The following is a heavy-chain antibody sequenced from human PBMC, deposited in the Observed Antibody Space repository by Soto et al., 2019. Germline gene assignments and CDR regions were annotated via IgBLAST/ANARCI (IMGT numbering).Heavy chain of an antibody. J-gene: IGHJ4*02. V-gene: IGHV3-30*18. D-gene: IGHD3-22*01. CDR3: AKDFSRGGSGYYPFAY. CDR2: ISYDGNNK. CDR1: EFTFSSYG. Sequence: LRLSCAASEFTFSSYGMHWVRQAPGKGLEWVAVISYDGNNKYYADSVKGRFTISRDNSKNTLYLQMNSLRAEDTAVYYCAKDFSRGGSGYYPFAYWGQGTLVTGSS.